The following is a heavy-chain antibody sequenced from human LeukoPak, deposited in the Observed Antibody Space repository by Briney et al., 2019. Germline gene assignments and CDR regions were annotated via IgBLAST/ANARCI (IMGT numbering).Heavy chain of an antibody. CDR3: TRRGGYESWYYYMDV. CDR1: GFTFDDYG. CDR2: ITWNGVGT. V-gene: IGHV3-20*04. D-gene: IGHD5-12*01. J-gene: IGHJ6*03. Sequence: GGSLRLSCAASGFTFDDYGMIWVRQAPGKGLEWVSYITWNGVGTAYADSMKGRFTVSRDNAKNSLYLQMNSLRPEDTALYYCTRRGGYESWYYYMDVWGKGTTVTVSS.